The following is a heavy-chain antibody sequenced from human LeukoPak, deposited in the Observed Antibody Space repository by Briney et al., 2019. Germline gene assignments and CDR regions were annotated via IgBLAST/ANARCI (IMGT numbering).Heavy chain of an antibody. CDR2: ISGSGDTT. V-gene: IGHV3-23*01. CDR1: GFTFTTYE. D-gene: IGHD3-22*01. J-gene: IGHJ3*02. CDR3: AKRDNNDYYSGLHVFDI. Sequence: GGSLRLSCAASGFTFTTYEMHWVRQAPGKGPEWVSGISGSGDTTFYADSVKGRFTISRDDSRNTVYLQMHSLRAEDTAVYYCAKRDNNDYYSGLHVFDIWGQGIMVTV.